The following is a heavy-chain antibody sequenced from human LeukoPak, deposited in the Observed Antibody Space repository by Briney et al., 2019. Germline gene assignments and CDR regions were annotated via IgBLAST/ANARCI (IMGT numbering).Heavy chain of an antibody. CDR1: GFTVGSNY. Sequence: GGSLRLSCAASGFTVGSNYMNWVRQAPGKGFEWVASIYSGGSTDYADSVKGRFTISRDSTKNTVYLQMNSLRSDDTAVYYCAGNNYASGTFLVNWGQGTLVTVSS. V-gene: IGHV3-66*02. D-gene: IGHD3-10*01. CDR2: IYSGGST. J-gene: IGHJ4*02. CDR3: AGNNYASGTFLVN.